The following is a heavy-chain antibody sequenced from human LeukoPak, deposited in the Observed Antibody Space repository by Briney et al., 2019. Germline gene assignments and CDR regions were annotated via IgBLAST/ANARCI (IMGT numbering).Heavy chain of an antibody. CDR3: ARAPQNYDFWSGSLGYFDY. J-gene: IGHJ4*02. Sequence: ASVKVSCKASGGTFSSYAISWVRQAPGQGLEWMGWISAYNGNTNYAQKLQGRVTMTTDTSTSTAYMELRSLRSDDTAVYYCARAPQNYDFWSGSLGYFDYWGQGTLVTVSS. V-gene: IGHV1-18*01. CDR1: GGTFSSYA. CDR2: ISAYNGNT. D-gene: IGHD3-3*01.